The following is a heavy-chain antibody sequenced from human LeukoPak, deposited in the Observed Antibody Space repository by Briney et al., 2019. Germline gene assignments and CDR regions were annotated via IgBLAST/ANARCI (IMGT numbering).Heavy chain of an antibody. CDR1: GGSFSGYY. J-gene: IGHJ4*02. D-gene: IGHD3-22*01. CDR2: INHSGST. Sequence: SETLSLTCAVYGGSFSGYYWSWIRQPPGKGLEWIGEINHSGSTNYNPSLKSRVTISVDTYKNQFSLKLRPVTAAVAAVYSCAVGYYDSSGYIVWGQGTLVTVAS. CDR3: AVGYYDSSGYIV. V-gene: IGHV4-34*01.